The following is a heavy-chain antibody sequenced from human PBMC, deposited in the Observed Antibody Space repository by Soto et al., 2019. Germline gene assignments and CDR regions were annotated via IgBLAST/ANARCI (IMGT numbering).Heavy chain of an antibody. CDR3: ARDLGPYSDFSSGLYGIDY. Sequence: ASVKVSCKASGYTFTSYYMHWVRQAPGQGLEWMGIINPSGGSTSYAQKFQGRVTMTRDTSTSTVYMELSSLRSEDTAVYYCARDLGPYSDFSSGLYGIDYWGQGTLVTVSS. CDR1: GYTFTSYY. V-gene: IGHV1-46*01. J-gene: IGHJ4*02. D-gene: IGHD3-3*01. CDR2: INPSGGST.